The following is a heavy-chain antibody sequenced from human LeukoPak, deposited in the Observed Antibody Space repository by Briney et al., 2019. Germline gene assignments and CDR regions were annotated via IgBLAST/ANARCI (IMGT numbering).Heavy chain of an antibody. CDR2: ISSSSSTI. D-gene: IGHD6-6*01. Sequence: GGSLRLSCAASGFTFSSYSMNWVRQAPGKGLEWVSYISSSSSTIYYADSVKGRFTISRDNAKNSLYLQMNSLRAEDTAVYYWAPVRSMAARNWGQGTLVTVSS. V-gene: IGHV3-48*01. CDR3: APVRSMAARN. J-gene: IGHJ4*02. CDR1: GFTFSSYS.